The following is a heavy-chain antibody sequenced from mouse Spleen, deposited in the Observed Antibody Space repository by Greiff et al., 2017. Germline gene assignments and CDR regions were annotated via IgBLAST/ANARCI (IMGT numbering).Heavy chain of an antibody. CDR3: ARDIYYYGSKAWFAY. CDR2: ISYDGSN. CDR1: GYSITSGYY. J-gene: IGHJ3*01. V-gene: IGHV3-6*01. Sequence: ESGPGLVKPSQSLSLTCSVTGYSITSGYYWKWIRQFPGNKLEWMGYISYDGSNNYNPSLKNRISITRDTSKNQFFLKLNSVTTEDTATYYCARDIYYYGSKAWFAYWGQGTLVTVSA. D-gene: IGHD1-1*01.